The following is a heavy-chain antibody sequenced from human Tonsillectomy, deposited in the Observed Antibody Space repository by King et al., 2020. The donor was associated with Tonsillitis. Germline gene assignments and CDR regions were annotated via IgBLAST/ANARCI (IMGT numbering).Heavy chain of an antibody. Sequence: VQLVESGGRLVQPGGSLRLSCEASGFTFNNYAMSWVRQAPGTGLEWVSAISGSGAKTQYADAVKGRFTISRDNSKNTLYLEMNSLRGEDRAVYYCVKDQGGIVGGIRGNLANGGKGSGVTVST. D-gene: IGHD1-26*01. CDR1: GFTFNNYA. V-gene: IGHV3-23*04. CDR3: VKDQGGIVGGIRGNLAN. J-gene: IGHJ4*02. CDR2: ISGSGAKT.